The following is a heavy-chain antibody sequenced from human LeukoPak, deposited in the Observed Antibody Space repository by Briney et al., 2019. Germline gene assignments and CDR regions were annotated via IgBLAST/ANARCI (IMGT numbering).Heavy chain of an antibody. CDR1: GFTVSSNY. CDR2: IYSGGST. Sequence: GGSLRLSCAASGFTVSSNYMSWVRQAPGKGLEWVSVIYSGGSTYYADSAKGRFTISRDNSKNTLYLQMNSLRAEDTAVYYCARGYSGYDPPDYWGQGTLVTVSS. V-gene: IGHV3-53*01. J-gene: IGHJ4*02. D-gene: IGHD5-12*01. CDR3: ARGYSGYDPPDY.